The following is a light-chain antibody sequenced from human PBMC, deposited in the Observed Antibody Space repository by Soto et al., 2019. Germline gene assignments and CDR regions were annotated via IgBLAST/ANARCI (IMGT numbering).Light chain of an antibody. CDR2: SNT. V-gene: IGLV1-44*01. CDR3: AAWDDSLNGLYV. Sequence: QSVLTQPPSASGTPGQRVTISCSGSSSNIGSNTGNWYQQLPGTAPKLLIYSNTQRPSGVPDRFSGSKSGTSASLAISGLQSEDEADYYCAAWDDSLNGLYVFGTGTKLTVL. J-gene: IGLJ1*01. CDR1: SSNIGSNT.